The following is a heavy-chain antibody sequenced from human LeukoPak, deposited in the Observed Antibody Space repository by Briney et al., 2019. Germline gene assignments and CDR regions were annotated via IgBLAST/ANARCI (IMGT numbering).Heavy chain of an antibody. J-gene: IGHJ6*02. Sequence: GGSLRLSCAASGFTFSNYWMHWVRQAPGKGLEWVSYISSSGSTIYYADSVKGRFTISRDNAKNSLYLQMNSLRAEDTAVYYRARDHVVQAAIGYYYYGRDLWGQGTTVTVSS. CDR1: GFTFSNYW. CDR3: ARDHVVQAAIGYYYYGRDL. CDR2: ISSSGSTI. V-gene: IGHV3-48*04. D-gene: IGHD2-2*01.